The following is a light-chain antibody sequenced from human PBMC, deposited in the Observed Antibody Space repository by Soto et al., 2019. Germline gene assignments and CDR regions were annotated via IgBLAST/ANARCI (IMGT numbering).Light chain of an antibody. J-gene: IGKJ1*01. Sequence: DIQMNQSPSSLSASAGDRVTITCRASQSIAGYLNWYQQKPGKAPELLIYAASSLQSGVPSRFSGSGSGTDFTLTISSLQPEDFATYYCQQSYNTVWTFGQGTKVEIK. CDR2: AAS. CDR1: QSIAGY. CDR3: QQSYNTVWT. V-gene: IGKV1-39*01.